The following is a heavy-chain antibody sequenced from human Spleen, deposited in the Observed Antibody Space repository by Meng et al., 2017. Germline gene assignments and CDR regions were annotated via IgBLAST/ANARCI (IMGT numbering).Heavy chain of an antibody. J-gene: IGHJ3*02. D-gene: IGHD1-26*01. CDR3: ARYSGNSEAFHI. CDR1: GFTFSSYA. V-gene: IGHV3-7*01. Sequence: GESLKISCAASGFTFSSYAMSWVRQAPGKGLEWVANIKQDGSEGYYVDSVRGRFTISRDNAKNSLYLQMNSLRAEDTAVYYCARYSGNSEAFHIWGQGTMVTVSS. CDR2: IKQDGSEG.